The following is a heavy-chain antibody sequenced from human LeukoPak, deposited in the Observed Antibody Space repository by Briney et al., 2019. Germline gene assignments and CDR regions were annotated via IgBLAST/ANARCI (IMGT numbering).Heavy chain of an antibody. CDR3: AKGRYCSGGSCYSNWFDP. CDR1: GFTFSSYA. Sequence: GGSLRLSCAASGFTFSSYAMSWVRQAPGKGLEWVSAISGSGGSTYYADSVKGRFTISRDNSKNTLYLQMNSLRAEDTAVYYCAKGRYCSGGSCYSNWFDPWGQGTLVTVSS. J-gene: IGHJ5*02. V-gene: IGHV3-23*01. D-gene: IGHD2-15*01. CDR2: ISGSGGST.